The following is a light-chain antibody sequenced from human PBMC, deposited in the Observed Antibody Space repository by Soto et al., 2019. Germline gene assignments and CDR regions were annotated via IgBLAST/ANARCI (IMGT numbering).Light chain of an antibody. CDR3: QQRSNWPIT. V-gene: IGKV3D-20*02. J-gene: IGKJ5*01. CDR1: QSVSSTY. Sequence: EVVLTQSPGTLSLSPGERATRSCRASQSVSSTYLVWYQQKPGQAPRLLIYDASNRATGIPARFSGSGSGTDFTLTIGSLEPEDFAIYYCQQRSNWPITFGQGTRLEIK. CDR2: DAS.